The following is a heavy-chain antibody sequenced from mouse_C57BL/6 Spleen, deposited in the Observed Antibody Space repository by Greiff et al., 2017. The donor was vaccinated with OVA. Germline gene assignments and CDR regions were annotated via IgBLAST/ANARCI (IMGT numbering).Heavy chain of an antibody. CDR3: ARGNYYGSRHFDY. CDR1: GYTFTSYW. Sequence: QVQLKQSGAELVRPGSSVKLSCKASGYTFTSYWMDWVKQRPGQGLEWIGNIYPSDSETHYNQKFKDKATLTVDKSSSTAYMQLSSLTSEDSAVYYCARGNYYGSRHFDYWGQGTTLTVSS. CDR2: IYPSDSET. J-gene: IGHJ2*01. D-gene: IGHD1-1*01. V-gene: IGHV1-61*01.